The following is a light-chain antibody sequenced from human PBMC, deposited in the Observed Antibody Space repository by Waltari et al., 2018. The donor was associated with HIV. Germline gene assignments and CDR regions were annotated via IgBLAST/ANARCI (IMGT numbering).Light chain of an antibody. CDR3: QYRSKWLI. V-gene: IGKV3-11*01. CDR1: QSVSRY. CDR2: DVS. Sequence: EIVLTQSPATLSFSPGERVTLSCRASQSVSRYFGWYQQKSGQAPRLLIYDVSNRATGIPARFSGSGSGTDFALTISSLEPEDFAVYYCQYRSKWLIFGGGTKVEIK. J-gene: IGKJ4*01.